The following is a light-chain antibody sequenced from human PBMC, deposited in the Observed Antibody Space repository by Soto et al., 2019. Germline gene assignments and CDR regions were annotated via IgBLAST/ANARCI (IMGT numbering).Light chain of an antibody. V-gene: IGLV2-11*01. CDR2: DVT. J-gene: IGLJ2*01. CDR3: CSHAGSYTLV. Sequence: QSALTQPRSVSGSPGQSVTISCTGTSNDVGDYNYVSWYQHLPGKAPKLMIYDVTIRPSGVPDRFSGSKSGNTASLSISGLQAEDEADYYCCSHAGSYTLVFGGGTKLTVL. CDR1: SNDVGDYNY.